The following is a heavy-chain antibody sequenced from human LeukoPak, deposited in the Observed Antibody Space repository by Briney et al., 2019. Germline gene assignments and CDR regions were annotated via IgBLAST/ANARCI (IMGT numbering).Heavy chain of an antibody. D-gene: IGHD2/OR15-2a*01. J-gene: IGHJ4*02. Sequence: GGSLRLSCAASGFTFSDYYMSWIRQAPGKGLEWVSYISSSGSTIYYADSVKGRFTISRDNARNSLYLQMDNLRAEDTGVYYCARDFYDGFALDYWGQGTLVTVSS. CDR3: ARDFYDGFALDY. CDR2: ISSSGSTI. CDR1: GFTFSDYY. V-gene: IGHV3-11*04.